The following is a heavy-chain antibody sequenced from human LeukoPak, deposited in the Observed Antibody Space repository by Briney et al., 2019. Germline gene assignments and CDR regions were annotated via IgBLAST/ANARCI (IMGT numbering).Heavy chain of an antibody. V-gene: IGHV4-34*01. CDR3: AREGSGSYLRMDV. CDR2: INHSGST. J-gene: IGHJ6*04. Sequence: SETLSLTCAVYGGSFSGYYWSWIRQPPGKGLEWIGEINHSGSTYYNPSLKSRVTISVDTSKNQFSLELSSVTAADTAVYYCAREGSGSYLRMDVWGKGTTVTVSS. CDR1: GGSFSGYY. D-gene: IGHD3-10*01.